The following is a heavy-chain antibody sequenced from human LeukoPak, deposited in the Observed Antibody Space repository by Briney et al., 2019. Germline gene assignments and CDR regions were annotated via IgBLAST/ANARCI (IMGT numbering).Heavy chain of an antibody. CDR2: IYSGGYT. CDR1: GFTVSSSY. D-gene: IGHD3-16*01. J-gene: IGHJ4*02. V-gene: IGHV3-66*02. Sequence: GGSLRLSCAVSGFTVSSSYMSWVRQAPGKGLEWVSVIYSGGYTYYADSVKGRFTISRDNSKNTLYLQMDSLRPEDTAVYYCARDRHSRNGVGEVYYFDYWGQGTLVTVSS. CDR3: ARDRHSRNGVGEVYYFDY.